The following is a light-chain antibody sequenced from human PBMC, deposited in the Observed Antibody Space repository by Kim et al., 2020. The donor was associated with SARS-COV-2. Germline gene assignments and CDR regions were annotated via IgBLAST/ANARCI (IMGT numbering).Light chain of an antibody. J-gene: IGKJ5*01. CDR2: GAS. CDR1: QTISKF. CDR3: QQGYNTPLT. V-gene: IGKV1-39*01. Sequence: DIQLTQSPSSLSASVGDSVTITCRASQTISKFLNWYQHKPGKAPNLLIYGASILHNEAPFRFSGSGSGTEFRLTINSLQPEDSATYYCQQGYNTPLTFGQGTRLEIK.